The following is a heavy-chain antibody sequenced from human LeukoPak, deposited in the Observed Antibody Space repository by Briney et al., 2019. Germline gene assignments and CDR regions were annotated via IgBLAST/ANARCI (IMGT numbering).Heavy chain of an antibody. Sequence: ASVKVSCKASGYTFTSYGISWVRQAPGQGLEWMGWISAYNGKTNYAQKLQGRVTMTTDTSTSTAYMELRSLRSDDTAVYYCAREHVDTAMVDPFYFDYWGQGTLVTVSS. V-gene: IGHV1-18*01. CDR1: GYTFTSYG. J-gene: IGHJ4*02. CDR2: ISAYNGKT. D-gene: IGHD5-18*01. CDR3: AREHVDTAMVDPFYFDY.